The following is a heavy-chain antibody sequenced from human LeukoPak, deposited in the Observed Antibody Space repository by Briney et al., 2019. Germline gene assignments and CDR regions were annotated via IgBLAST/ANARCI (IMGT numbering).Heavy chain of an antibody. CDR1: GYTFTGYY. CDR3: ARDESVVPAAESEGFDY. V-gene: IGHV1-2*02. CDR2: INPNSGGT. D-gene: IGHD2-2*01. Sequence: GASVKVSCKASGYTFTGYYMHWVRQAPGQGLEWMGWINPNSGGTNYAQKFQGRVTMTRETSISTAYMELSRLRSGDTAVYYCARDESVVPAAESEGFDYWGQGTLVTVSS. J-gene: IGHJ4*02.